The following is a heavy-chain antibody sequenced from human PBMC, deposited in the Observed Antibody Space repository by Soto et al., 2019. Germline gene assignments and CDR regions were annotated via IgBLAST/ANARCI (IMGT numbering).Heavy chain of an antibody. CDR3: AKDHPMITF. CDR1: GFSFSDAW. J-gene: IGHJ4*02. D-gene: IGHD3-16*01. Sequence: PGGSLRLSCAASGFSFSDAWMNWVRQAPGKGLEWVSAISGSGGSTYYADSVKGRFTIPRDNSKNTLYLQMNSLRAEDTAVYYCAKDHPMITFGGQGTLVTVSS. CDR2: ISGSGGST. V-gene: IGHV3-23*01.